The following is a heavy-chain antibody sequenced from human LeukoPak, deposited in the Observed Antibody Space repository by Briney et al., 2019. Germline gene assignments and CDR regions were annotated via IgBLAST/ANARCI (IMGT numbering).Heavy chain of an antibody. Sequence: GGSLRLSCAASEFTFRSYAMSWVRQAPGKGLEWVANIKQDGSEKYYVDSVKGRFTISRDNAENSLYLQMNSLRAEDTALYYCARDLGIMSSSYYYYYMDVWGKGTTVTVSS. J-gene: IGHJ6*03. D-gene: IGHD6-13*01. CDR3: ARDLGIMSSSYYYYYMDV. CDR1: EFTFRSYA. V-gene: IGHV3-7*03. CDR2: IKQDGSEK.